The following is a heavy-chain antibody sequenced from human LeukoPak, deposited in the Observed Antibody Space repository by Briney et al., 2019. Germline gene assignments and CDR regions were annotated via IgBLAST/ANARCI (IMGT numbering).Heavy chain of an antibody. CDR3: ARLTRIAAAGTGGFDP. J-gene: IGHJ5*02. Sequence: GESLKTSCKGSGYSFTSYWIGWVRQMPGKGLEWMGIIYPGDSDTRYSPSFQGQVTISADKSISTAYLQWSSLKASDTAMYYCARLTRIAAAGTGGFDPWGQGTLVTVSS. CDR2: IYPGDSDT. CDR1: GYSFTSYW. V-gene: IGHV5-51*01. D-gene: IGHD6-13*01.